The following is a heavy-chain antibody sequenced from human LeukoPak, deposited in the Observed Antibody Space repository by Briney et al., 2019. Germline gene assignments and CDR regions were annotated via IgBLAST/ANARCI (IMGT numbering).Heavy chain of an antibody. CDR1: GFTFSSYS. J-gene: IGHJ4*02. CDR2: ISSSSSTI. CDR3: AKGPITIFGETFDY. Sequence: GGSLRLSCAASGFTFSSYSMNWVRQAPGKGLEWVSYISSSSSTIYYADSVKGRFTISRDNSKNTLYLQMNSLRAEDTAVYYCAKGPITIFGETFDYWGQGTLVTVSS. D-gene: IGHD3-3*01. V-gene: IGHV3-48*01.